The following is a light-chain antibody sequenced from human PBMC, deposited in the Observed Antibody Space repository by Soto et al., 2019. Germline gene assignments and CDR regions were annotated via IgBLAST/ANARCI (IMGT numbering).Light chain of an antibody. CDR1: SSNIGSNY. V-gene: IGLV1-47*02. CDR3: AAWDDSLSGRV. CDR2: NHD. Sequence: QSVVTQPPSASGTPGQRVTISCSGSSSNIGSNYVYWYQQLPGAAPKLLIYNHDQRPSGVPDRFSGSKSGTSASLAISGLRSEDEADYYCAAWDDSLSGRVFGGGTKLTVL. J-gene: IGLJ3*02.